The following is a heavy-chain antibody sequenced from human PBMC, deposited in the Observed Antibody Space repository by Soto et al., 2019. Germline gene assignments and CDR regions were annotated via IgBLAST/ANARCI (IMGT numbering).Heavy chain of an antibody. CDR2: ISGSGGST. CDR3: AKGGAQLLHYNWFDP. Sequence: EVQVLESGGGLVQPGGSLRLSCAASGFTFSSYAMSWVRQAPGKGLEWVSAISGSGGSTYYADSVKGRFTISRDNSKNTLYLQMNSLRAEDTAVYYCAKGGAQLLHYNWFDPWGQGTLVTVSS. V-gene: IGHV3-23*01. CDR1: GFTFSSYA. D-gene: IGHD2-2*01. J-gene: IGHJ5*02.